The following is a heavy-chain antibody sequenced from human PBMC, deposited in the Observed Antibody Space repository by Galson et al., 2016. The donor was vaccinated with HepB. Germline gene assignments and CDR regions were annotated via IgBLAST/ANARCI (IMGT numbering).Heavy chain of an antibody. CDR3: AHSQFDYCPAGSCRSPGNWFDP. CDR1: GFSLNTGGVG. CDR2: IYWDDDN. V-gene: IGHV2-5*02. J-gene: IGHJ5*02. Sequence: PALVKPTQTLTLTCTVSGFSLNTGGVGVGWIRQPPGKALEWLAVIYWDDDNRYSPSLKSRLTITKDASRNQVVLTMTNMDPVDTATYYCAHSQFDYCPAGSCRSPGNWFDPWGQGILVTVSS. D-gene: IGHD2-15*01.